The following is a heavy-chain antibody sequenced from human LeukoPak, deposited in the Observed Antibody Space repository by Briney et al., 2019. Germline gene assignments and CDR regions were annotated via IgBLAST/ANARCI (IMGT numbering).Heavy chain of an antibody. CDR2: ISAQNGNT. D-gene: IGHD3-22*01. Sequence: ASVKVSCKASGYIFTSYGITWVRQAPGQGLEWMGWISAQNGNTNYAQKPQGRVTMTTDTSTSTAYMELRRLRSDDTAVYYCARVGYYDSSGPNWFDPWGQGTLVTVSS. J-gene: IGHJ5*02. CDR3: ARVGYYDSSGPNWFDP. CDR1: GYIFTSYG. V-gene: IGHV1-18*01.